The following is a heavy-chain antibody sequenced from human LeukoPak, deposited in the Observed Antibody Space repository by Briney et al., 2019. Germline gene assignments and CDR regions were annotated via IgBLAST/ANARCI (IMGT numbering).Heavy chain of an antibody. CDR3: ARERTTVTTEDAFDI. Sequence: GGSLRLSCAASGFTFSSYSMNWVRQAPGKGLEWVSSISSSSSYIYYADSVKGRFTISRDNAKNSLYLQMNSLRAEDTAVYYCARERTTVTTEDAFDIWGQGTMVTVSS. D-gene: IGHD4-17*01. CDR1: GFTFSSYS. J-gene: IGHJ3*02. V-gene: IGHV3-21*04. CDR2: ISSSSSYI.